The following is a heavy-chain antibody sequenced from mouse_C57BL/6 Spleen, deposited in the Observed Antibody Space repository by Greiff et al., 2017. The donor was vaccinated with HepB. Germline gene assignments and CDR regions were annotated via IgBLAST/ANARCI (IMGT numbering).Heavy chain of an antibody. CDR1: GFTFSSYA. J-gene: IGHJ1*03. D-gene: IGHD2-4*01. Sequence: EVMLVESGGGLVKPGGSLKLSCAASGFTFSSYAMSWVRQTPEKRLEWVATISDGGSYTYYPDNVKGRFTISRDNAKNNLYLQMSHLKSEDTAMYYCARERGLYYDYDEGYFDVWGTGTTVTVSS. CDR2: ISDGGSYT. CDR3: ARERGLYYDYDEGYFDV. V-gene: IGHV5-4*01.